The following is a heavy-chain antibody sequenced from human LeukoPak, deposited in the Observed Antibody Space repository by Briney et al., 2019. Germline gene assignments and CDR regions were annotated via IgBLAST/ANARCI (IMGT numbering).Heavy chain of an antibody. V-gene: IGHV1-69*04. J-gene: IGHJ5*02. CDR2: IIPILGIA. D-gene: IGHD6-13*01. Sequence: ASVKVSCKASGGTFSSYAISWVRQAPGQGLEWMGRIIPILGIANYAQKFQGRVTITADKSTSTAYMELSSLRSEDTAVYYCAKDRGSSWPSDGNWFDPWGQGTLVTVSS. CDR1: GGTFSSYA. CDR3: AKDRGSSWPSDGNWFDP.